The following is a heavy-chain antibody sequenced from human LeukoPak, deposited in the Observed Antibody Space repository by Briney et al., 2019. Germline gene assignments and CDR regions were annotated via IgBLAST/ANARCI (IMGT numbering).Heavy chain of an antibody. CDR2: IIPTFGTA. D-gene: IGHD3-10*01. Sequence: SVKVSCKASGGTFSSYAISWVRQAPGQGLEWMGGIIPTFGTANYAQKFQGRVTITADESTSTAYMELSSLRSEDTAVYYCASGGGFGELQVDYWGQGSLVTVSS. V-gene: IGHV1-69*13. CDR1: GGTFSSYA. J-gene: IGHJ4*02. CDR3: ASGGGFGELQVDY.